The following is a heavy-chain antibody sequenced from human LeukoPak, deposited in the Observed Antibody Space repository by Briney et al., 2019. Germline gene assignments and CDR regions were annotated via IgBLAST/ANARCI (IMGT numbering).Heavy chain of an antibody. V-gene: IGHV1-18*01. CDR2: ISAYNGNT. Sequence: ASVKVSCKASGYTFTNYGINWVRQAPGQGLEWMGWISAYNGNTNYAQKLQGRVTMTTDTSTSTAYMELRSLRSVDTAVYYCARDLDQYSGRFGGFGHDFWGQGTLVTVSS. CDR3: ARDLDQYSGRFGGFGHDF. CDR1: GYTFTNYG. J-gene: IGHJ4*02. D-gene: IGHD1-26*01.